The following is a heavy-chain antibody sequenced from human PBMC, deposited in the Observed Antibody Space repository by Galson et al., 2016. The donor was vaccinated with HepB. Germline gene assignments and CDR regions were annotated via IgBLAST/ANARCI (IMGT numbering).Heavy chain of an antibody. V-gene: IGHV4-59*01. Sequence: SETLSLTCTVSGGSITSYYWSWIRQPPGKELEWTGYVYYTGDTNYNPSLKSRVTISLDTSRSQFSLHLSSVTAADTAMYYCATYKRPPYYMDFWGKGTTVTVSS. D-gene: IGHD1-14*01. CDR2: VYYTGDT. J-gene: IGHJ6*03. CDR1: GGSITSYY. CDR3: ATYKRPPYYMDF.